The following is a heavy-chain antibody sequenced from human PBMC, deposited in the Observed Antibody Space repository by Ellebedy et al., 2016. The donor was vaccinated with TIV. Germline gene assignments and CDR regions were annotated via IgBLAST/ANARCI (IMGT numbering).Heavy chain of an antibody. CDR1: GFTFTTYW. Sequence: PGGSLRLSCAASGFTFTTYWMSWVRQAPGKGLEWVANMNQFGSEKYYVDSVKGRFTISRDNAQNSLYLHMNNLRAEDTAVYYCAKDRLWRGSGTQTFDNWGQGTLVTVSS. J-gene: IGHJ4*02. V-gene: IGHV3-7*01. CDR2: MNQFGSEK. D-gene: IGHD3-10*01. CDR3: AKDRLWRGSGTQTFDN.